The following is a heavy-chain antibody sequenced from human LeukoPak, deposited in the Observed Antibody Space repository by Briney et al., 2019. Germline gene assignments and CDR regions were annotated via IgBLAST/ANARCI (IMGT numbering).Heavy chain of an antibody. J-gene: IGHJ4*02. CDR2: INHSGST. CDR1: GGSFSDSY. CDR3: ARGPRGYSGYGLLRFDY. V-gene: IGHV4-34*01. D-gene: IGHD5-12*01. Sequence: NPSETLSLTCAVYGGSFSDSYWAWIRQPPGKGLEWIGEINHSGSTNYNPSLKSRVTISVDTSKNQFSLKLSSVTAADTAVYYCARGPRGYSGYGLLRFDYWGQGTLVSVSS.